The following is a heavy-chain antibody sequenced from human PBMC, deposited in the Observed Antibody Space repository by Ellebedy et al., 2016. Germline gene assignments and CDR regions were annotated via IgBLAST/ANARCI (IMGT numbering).Heavy chain of an antibody. CDR2: ISSSSSTI. Sequence: GESLKISXAASGFTFSSYSMNWVRQAPGKGLEWVSYISSSSSTIYYADSVKGRFTISRDNAKNSLYLQMNSLRAEDTAVYYCARADRHRRITMVRGVGRGYYYGMDVWGQGTTVTVSS. D-gene: IGHD3-10*01. CDR3: ARADRHRRITMVRGVGRGYYYGMDV. V-gene: IGHV3-48*04. J-gene: IGHJ6*02. CDR1: GFTFSSYS.